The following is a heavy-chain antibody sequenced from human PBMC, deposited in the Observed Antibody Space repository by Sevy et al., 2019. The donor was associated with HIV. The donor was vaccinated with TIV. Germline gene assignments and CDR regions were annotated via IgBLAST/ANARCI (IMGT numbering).Heavy chain of an antibody. CDR1: GFSFTSYE. V-gene: IGHV3-48*03. CDR3: ARTGIGISGLTGAMDV. CDR2: ISSRGTTI. Sequence: GGSLRLSCAASGFSFTSYEINWVRQAPGKGLEWVSYISSRGTTIYHADSVKGRFTISRDNAKNSLFLQMNSLRADDTAVYYCARTGIGISGLTGAMDVWGQGTTVAVSS. J-gene: IGHJ6*02. D-gene: IGHD2-15*01.